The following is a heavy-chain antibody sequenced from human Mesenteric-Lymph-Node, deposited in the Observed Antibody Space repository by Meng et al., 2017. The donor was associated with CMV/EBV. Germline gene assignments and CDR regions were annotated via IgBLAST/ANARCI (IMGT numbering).Heavy chain of an antibody. CDR1: GFNFSDYG. Sequence: GESLKISCAASGFNFSDYGMHWVRQAPGKGLEWVAFIPYDASNKYYGDSVKGRFTISRDNSKNTQYLQMKSLRPEDTAVYFCAKAPGGDYYYGLDVWGQGTTVTVS. J-gene: IGHJ6*02. CDR3: AKAPGGDYYYGLDV. D-gene: IGHD3-16*01. CDR2: IPYDASNK. V-gene: IGHV3-30*02.